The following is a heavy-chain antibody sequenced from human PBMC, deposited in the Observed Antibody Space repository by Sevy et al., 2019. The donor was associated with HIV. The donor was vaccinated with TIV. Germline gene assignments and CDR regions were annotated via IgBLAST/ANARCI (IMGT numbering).Heavy chain of an antibody. Sequence: GGSLRLSCAASGFPFNNYNMNWVRQTPGRGLEWVSYISRRSTTIYYADSVKGRFTISRDNDQSSLYLQMNALRDEDTAVYYCARETPISADNDFWGQGTLVTVSS. CDR1: GFPFNNYN. V-gene: IGHV3-48*02. D-gene: IGHD2-21*02. CDR2: ISRRSTTI. J-gene: IGHJ4*02. CDR3: ARETPISADNDF.